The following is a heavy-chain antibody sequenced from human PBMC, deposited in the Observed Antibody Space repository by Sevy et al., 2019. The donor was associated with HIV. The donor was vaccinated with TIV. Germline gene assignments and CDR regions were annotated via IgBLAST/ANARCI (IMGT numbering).Heavy chain of an antibody. Sequence: GGSLRLSCAASGFTFSKAWMSWVRQAPGKGLEWVGRIKSKTDGGTTDYAAPVKGRFTISRDDSKNTLYLQMNSLKTEDTAVYYCTTDFDVTKDYYGMDVWGQGTTVTVSS. CDR2: IKSKTDGGTT. D-gene: IGHD2-8*01. CDR3: TTDFDVTKDYYGMDV. J-gene: IGHJ6*02. V-gene: IGHV3-15*01. CDR1: GFTFSKAW.